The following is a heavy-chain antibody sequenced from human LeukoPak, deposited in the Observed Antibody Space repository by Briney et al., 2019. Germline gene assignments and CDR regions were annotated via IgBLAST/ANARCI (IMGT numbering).Heavy chain of an antibody. D-gene: IGHD3-10*01. J-gene: IGHJ3*02. CDR1: GFTFSSYW. CDR2: IKQDGSEK. CDR3: ARLMVRGVITDDAFDI. Sequence: GGSLRPSCAASGFTFSSYWMSWVRQAPGKGLEWVANIKQDGSEKYYVDSVKGRFTISRDNAKNSLYLQMNSLRAEDTAVYYCARLMVRGVITDDAFDIWGQGTMVTVSS. V-gene: IGHV3-7*01.